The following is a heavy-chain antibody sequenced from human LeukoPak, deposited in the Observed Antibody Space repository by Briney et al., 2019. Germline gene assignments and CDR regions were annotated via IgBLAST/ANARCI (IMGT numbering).Heavy chain of an antibody. J-gene: IGHJ4*02. V-gene: IGHV3-15*01. CDR1: GFTFSNAW. Sequence: GGSLRLSCAASGFTFSNAWMSRVRQAPGKGLECVGRIKSKTDGGTTDYAAPVKGRFTISRDDSKNTLYLQMNSLKTEDTAVYYCTTVEGYCSSTSCYDYWGQGTLVTVSS. D-gene: IGHD2-2*01. CDR3: TTVEGYCSSTSCYDY. CDR2: IKSKTDGGTT.